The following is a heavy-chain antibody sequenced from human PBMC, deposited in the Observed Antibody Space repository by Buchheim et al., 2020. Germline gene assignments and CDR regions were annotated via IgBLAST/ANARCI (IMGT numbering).Heavy chain of an antibody. CDR1: GFTFSSYA. CDR2: ISYDGSNK. J-gene: IGHJ6*02. Sequence: QVQLVESGGGVVQPGRSLRLSCAASGFTFSSYAMHWVRQAPGKGLEWVAVISYDGSNKYYADSVKGRFTISRDNSKNTPYLQMNNLGAEDTAVYYCARNGYCTNGVCWAYGMDVWGQGTT. V-gene: IGHV3-30*04. CDR3: ARNGYCTNGVCWAYGMDV. D-gene: IGHD2-8*01.